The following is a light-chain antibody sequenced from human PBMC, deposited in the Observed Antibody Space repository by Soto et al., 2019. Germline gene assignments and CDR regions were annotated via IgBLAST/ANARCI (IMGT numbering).Light chain of an antibody. CDR2: EVS. CDR3: SSYTSSSTVV. CDR1: SSDVGGYNY. Sequence: QSALTQPASVSGSPGQSITISCTGTSSDVGGYNYVSWYQQHPGKAPKLMIYEVSNRPSGVSNRFSGSKSGNTASLTISGVLAEDGADYYCSSYTSSSTVVFGGGTKLTVL. V-gene: IGLV2-14*01. J-gene: IGLJ2*01.